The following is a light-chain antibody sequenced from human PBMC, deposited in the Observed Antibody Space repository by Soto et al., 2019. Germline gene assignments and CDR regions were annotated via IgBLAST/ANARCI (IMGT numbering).Light chain of an antibody. V-gene: IGKV1-5*03. CDR1: QTISSW. CDR3: QNYDSDPIT. Sequence: DIQITHSPSTLSVSLGDRVTITCRASQTISSWLAWYQQKPGKAPKLLIYKASTLKSGVPSRFSGSGSGTDFTLTINSLQPDDIATYYCQNYDSDPITFGQGTKVDIK. CDR2: KAS. J-gene: IGKJ1*01.